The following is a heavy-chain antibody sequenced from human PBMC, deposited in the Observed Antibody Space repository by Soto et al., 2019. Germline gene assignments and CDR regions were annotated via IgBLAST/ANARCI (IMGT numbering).Heavy chain of an antibody. V-gene: IGHV5-51*01. Sequence: GESLKISCMGSGYKVSTWHNFTSYWIAWVRQMPGKGLECMGIIYPGDSDTRYSPSFQGQVTISADKSISTAYLQWSSLKASDTAMYYCARPKVTGRRYYGMDVWGQGTTVTVSS. D-gene: IGHD2-21*02. CDR2: IYPGDSDT. CDR1: GYKVSTWHNFTSYW. J-gene: IGHJ6*02. CDR3: ARPKVTGRRYYGMDV.